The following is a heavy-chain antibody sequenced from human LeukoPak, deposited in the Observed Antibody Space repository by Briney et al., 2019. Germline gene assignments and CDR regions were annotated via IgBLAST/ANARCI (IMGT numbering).Heavy chain of an antibody. CDR3: ARGANCTNGVCYTVPATFDY. J-gene: IGHJ4*02. CDR1: GGSFSGYY. Sequence: PSETLSLTCAVYGGSFSGYYWSWIRQPPGKGLEWIGEINHSGSTNYNPSLKSRVTISVDTSKNQFSLKLSSVTAADTAVYCCARGANCTNGVCYTVPATFDYWGQGTLVTVSS. D-gene: IGHD2-8*01. CDR2: INHSGST. V-gene: IGHV4-34*01.